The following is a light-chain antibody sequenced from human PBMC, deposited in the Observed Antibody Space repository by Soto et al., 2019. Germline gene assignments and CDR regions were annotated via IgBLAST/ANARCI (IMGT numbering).Light chain of an antibody. Sequence: QSALTQPASVSGSPGQSITISCTGTSSDVGGYNYVSWYQQHPGKAPKLMIYDVSNRPSGVSNRFSGSKSGNTASLTISGLHADDYAHYYCSSYTSSSTDVVFRGGTKLTVL. CDR1: SSDVGGYNY. J-gene: IGLJ2*01. CDR3: SSYTSSSTDVV. CDR2: DVS. V-gene: IGLV2-14*01.